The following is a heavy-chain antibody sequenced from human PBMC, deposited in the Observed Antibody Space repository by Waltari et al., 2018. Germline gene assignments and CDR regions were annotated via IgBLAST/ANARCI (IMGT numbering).Heavy chain of an antibody. Sequence: QITLKESGPTLVKPTQTLTLTCTFSGFSLSTSGVGVGWIRQPPGKALEWLALIYWNDDKRYSPSLKSRLTITKDTSKNQVVLTMTNMDPVDTATYYCARLYCSGGSCYSVGWFDPWGQEPWSPSPQ. CDR2: IYWNDDK. D-gene: IGHD2-15*01. V-gene: IGHV2-5*01. J-gene: IGHJ5*02. CDR3: ARLYCSGGSCYSVGWFDP. CDR1: GFSLSTSGVG.